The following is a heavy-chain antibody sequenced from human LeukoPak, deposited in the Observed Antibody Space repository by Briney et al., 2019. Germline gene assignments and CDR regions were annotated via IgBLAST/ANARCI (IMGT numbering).Heavy chain of an antibody. CDR3: AREVYYDFWSDTYYHQNWFDP. D-gene: IGHD3-3*01. Sequence: GGSLRLSCAASGFTFDDYTMHWVRQAPGKGLEWVSRISGDGSTTSYADSVRGRFTISRDNSKNTLYLQMNTLRADDTAMYYCAREVYYDFWSDTYYHQNWFDPWGQGTLVTVSS. CDR2: ISGDGSTT. J-gene: IGHJ5*02. V-gene: IGHV3-74*01. CDR1: GFTFDDYT.